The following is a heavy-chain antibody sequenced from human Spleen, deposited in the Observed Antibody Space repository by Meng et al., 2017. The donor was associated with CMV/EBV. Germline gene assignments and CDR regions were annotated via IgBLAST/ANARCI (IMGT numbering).Heavy chain of an antibody. Sequence: ASVKVSCKASGYTFSDYYIHWVRQAPGQGLEWMGWINPNGGSTHYAQKFQGRVTITADTSINTAFMELTRLTSDDTAVYYCTRHGDYLDVWGQGTAVTVSS. CDR3: TRHGDYLDV. CDR2: INPNGGST. D-gene: IGHD4-17*01. J-gene: IGHJ6*02. CDR1: GYTFSDYY. V-gene: IGHV1-2*02.